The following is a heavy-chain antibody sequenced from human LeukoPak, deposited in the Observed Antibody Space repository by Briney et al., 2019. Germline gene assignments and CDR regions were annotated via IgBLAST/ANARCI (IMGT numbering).Heavy chain of an antibody. J-gene: IGHJ4*02. CDR2: VIPIFGTA. V-gene: IGHV1-69*01. CDR1: GGTFSSYA. Sequence: SVKVSCKASGGTFSSYAISWVRQAPGQGLEWMGGVIPIFGTANYAQKFQGRVTITADESTTTAYMELSSLRLEDTAVYYCARSDVYGSRSYVFDYWGQGTLVAVSS. D-gene: IGHD3-10*01. CDR3: ARSDVYGSRSYVFDY.